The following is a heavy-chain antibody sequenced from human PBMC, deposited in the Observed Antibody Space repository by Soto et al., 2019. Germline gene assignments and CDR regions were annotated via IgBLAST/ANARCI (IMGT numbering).Heavy chain of an antibody. V-gene: IGHV1-46*01. Sequence: QAHLVQSGADVKKPGASVMLSCKASGFSFSDYFMHWVRQAPGQGLECMGIIKPRGDITNYAQKFQGRVSITRDTSTSTVYMDLSSLRYEDTAVYDCARDNSQDYGTPSARSWFHPWGQGTPVTVSS. D-gene: IGHD4-17*01. J-gene: IGHJ5*02. CDR1: GFSFSDYF. CDR2: IKPRGDIT. CDR3: ARDNSQDYGTPSARSWFHP.